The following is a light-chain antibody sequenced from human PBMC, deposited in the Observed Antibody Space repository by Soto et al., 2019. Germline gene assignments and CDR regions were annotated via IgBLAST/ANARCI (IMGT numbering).Light chain of an antibody. V-gene: IGKV1-27*01. Sequence: DIQMPQSQSSLPAPVGERATITFRASQGISTSLAWYQQKPGKVPELLIYAASTLKSGAQSRLRGSGSGPDFTLTISSLQPEDGATSYYQKCNSAPFTVGPGTKVYIK. CDR1: QGISTS. CDR3: QKCNSAPFT. CDR2: AAS. J-gene: IGKJ3*01.